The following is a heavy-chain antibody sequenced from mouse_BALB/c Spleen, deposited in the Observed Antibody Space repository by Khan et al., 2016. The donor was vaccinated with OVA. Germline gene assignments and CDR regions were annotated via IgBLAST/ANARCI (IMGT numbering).Heavy chain of an antibody. Sequence: VRLQQSGTVLARPGTSVRMSCKASGYIFTDYLIHWVKQRPGQGLEWIGSIYPGNNDTNYNQQFKDKAKLTSVPSASTAYMDFSSLTNEDSEVFYCARAGYGAFAYWGQGTLVTVSA. CDR1: GYIFTDYL. CDR2: IYPGNNDT. CDR3: ARAGYGAFAY. V-gene: IGHV1-5*01. D-gene: IGHD1-1*01. J-gene: IGHJ3*01.